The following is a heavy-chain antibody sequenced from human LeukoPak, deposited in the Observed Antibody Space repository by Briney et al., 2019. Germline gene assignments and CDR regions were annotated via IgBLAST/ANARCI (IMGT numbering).Heavy chain of an antibody. CDR3: GRGPGYRSDY. CDR1: GXTFNTYW. Sequence: PGGSLRLSCAASGXTFNTYWMTWVRQAPGKGREWVANINRDGSEKNYVGSVRGRFTISRDNTKNSLYLQMNSLTVEDTAVYYCGRGPGYRSDYWGQGTLVTVSS. D-gene: IGHD5-12*01. J-gene: IGHJ4*02. CDR2: INRDGSEK. V-gene: IGHV3-7*05.